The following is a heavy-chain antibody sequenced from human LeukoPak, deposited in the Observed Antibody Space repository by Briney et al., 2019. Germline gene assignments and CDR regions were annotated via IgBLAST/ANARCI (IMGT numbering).Heavy chain of an antibody. V-gene: IGHV3-48*03. D-gene: IGHD2-2*01. CDR3: ARERYCSSTSCPHGDLDY. CDR2: IGVSGSTM. J-gene: IGHJ4*02. CDR1: GFTFSSYE. Sequence: GGSLRLSCAASGFTFSSYEMNWVLQAPGKGLEWVSYIGVSGSTMYYAESVKGRFTISRDNAKNSLYLQMNSLRAEDTAVYYCARERYCSSTSCPHGDLDYWGQGTLVSVSS.